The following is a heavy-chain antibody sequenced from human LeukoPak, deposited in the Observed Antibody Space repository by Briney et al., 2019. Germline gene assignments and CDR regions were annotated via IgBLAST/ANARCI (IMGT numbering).Heavy chain of an antibody. CDR3: VRGNSSSSQDAFDI. V-gene: IGHV3-21*01. CDR2: ISSSSSYI. J-gene: IGHJ3*02. Sequence: GGSLRLSCAASGFTFSSYSMNWVRQAPGKGLEWVSSISSSSSYIYYADSVKGRFTISRDNAKNSLYLQMNSLRAEDTAVYYCVRGNSSSSQDAFDIWGQGTMVTVSS. CDR1: GFTFSSYS. D-gene: IGHD6-6*01.